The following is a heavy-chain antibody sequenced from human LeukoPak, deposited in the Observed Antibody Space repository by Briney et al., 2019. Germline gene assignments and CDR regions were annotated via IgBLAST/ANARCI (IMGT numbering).Heavy chain of an antibody. CDR1: GDSVSSNSAA. CDR3: VRDSDSVDAFDI. V-gene: IGHV6-1*01. CDR2: TYYRSKWYN. J-gene: IGHJ3*02. Sequence: SQTLSLTCAISGDSVSSNSAAWSWIRQSPSRGLEWLGRTYYRSKWYNDYAVSVKSRITINPDTSKNQFSLQLNSVTPGDTAVYYCVRDSDSVDAFDIWGQGTMVTVSS.